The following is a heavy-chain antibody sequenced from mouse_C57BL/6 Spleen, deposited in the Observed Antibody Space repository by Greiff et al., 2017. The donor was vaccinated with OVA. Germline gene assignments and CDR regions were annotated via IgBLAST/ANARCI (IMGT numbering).Heavy chain of an antibody. V-gene: IGHV2-6*01. CDR2: IWGVGSA. CDR1: GFSLTSYG. J-gene: IGHJ4*01. CDR3: ASSLTTPYAMDY. Sequence: VKLQESGPGLVAPSQSLSITCTVSGFSLTSYGVDWVRQSPGKGLEWLGVIWGVGSANYNSALKSRLSISKDNSKSQVFLKMNSLQTDDTAMDYCASSLTTPYAMDYWGQGTSVTVSS. D-gene: IGHD1-1*01.